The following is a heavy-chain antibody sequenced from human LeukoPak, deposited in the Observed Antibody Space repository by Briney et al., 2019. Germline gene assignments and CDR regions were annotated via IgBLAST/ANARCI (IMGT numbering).Heavy chain of an antibody. Sequence: GGSLRLSCAASGFTFSSYAMHWVRQAPGKGLEWVAVISYDGSNKYYADSVRGRFTISRDNSKNTLYLQMNSLRAEDTAVYYCARDRFYYGSGPPDAFDIWGQGTMVTVSS. CDR3: ARDRFYYGSGPPDAFDI. V-gene: IGHV3-30-3*01. CDR2: ISYDGSNK. J-gene: IGHJ3*02. CDR1: GFTFSSYA. D-gene: IGHD3-10*01.